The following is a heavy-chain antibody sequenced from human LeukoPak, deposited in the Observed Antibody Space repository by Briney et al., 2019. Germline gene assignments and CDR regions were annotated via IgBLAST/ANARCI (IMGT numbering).Heavy chain of an antibody. V-gene: IGHV3-74*01. CDR3: ARVPYYYGSGSYYPYFDY. CDR1: GFTFSSYW. D-gene: IGHD3-10*01. J-gene: IGHJ4*02. CDR2: INSDGSST. Sequence: GGSLRLSCAASGFTFSSYWMHWVRQAPGERLVWVSRINSDGSSTSYADSVKGRFTSSRDNAKNTLYLQMNSLRAEDTAVYYCARVPYYYGSGSYYPYFDYWGQGTLVTVSS.